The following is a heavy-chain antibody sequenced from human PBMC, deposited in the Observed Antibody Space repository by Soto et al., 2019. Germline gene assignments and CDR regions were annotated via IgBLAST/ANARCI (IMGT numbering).Heavy chain of an antibody. Sequence: SETLSLTCAVYGGSFSGYSWSWIRQPPGKGLEWIGEINHSGSTNYNPSLKSRVTISVDTSKNQFSLKLSSVTAADTAVYYCARGFGGVIVLDYWAQGTLVTVPQ. V-gene: IGHV4-34*01. CDR1: GGSFSGYS. CDR2: INHSGST. D-gene: IGHD3-16*02. CDR3: ARGFGGVIVLDY. J-gene: IGHJ4*02.